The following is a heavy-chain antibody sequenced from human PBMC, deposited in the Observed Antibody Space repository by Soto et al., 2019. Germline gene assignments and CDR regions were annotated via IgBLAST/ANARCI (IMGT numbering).Heavy chain of an antibody. Sequence: QVQLQESGPGLVKPSQTLSLTCTVSGGSISSGGYYWSWIRQHPGKGLEWIGYIYYSGSTYYNPSRKSRVIISVDTSKSQFSLQLSSVTAADTAVYYCARRYSSGFDYWGQGTLVTVSS. CDR3: ARRYSSGFDY. CDR1: GGSISSGGYY. J-gene: IGHJ4*02. D-gene: IGHD6-19*01. CDR2: IYYSGST. V-gene: IGHV4-31*03.